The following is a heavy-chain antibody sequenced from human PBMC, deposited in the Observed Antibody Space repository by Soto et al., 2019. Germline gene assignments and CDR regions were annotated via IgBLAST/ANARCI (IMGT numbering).Heavy chain of an antibody. CDR2: ISGSGGST. D-gene: IGHD2-2*01. CDR1: GFTFSSYA. Sequence: EVQLLESGGGLVQPGGSLRLSCAASGFTFSSYAMSWVRQAPGKGLEWVSAISGSGGSTYYADSVKGRFTISRDNSKNTLYLKLNSLRAEDTAVYYCARYQLKGMDVWGKGNTVTVSS. J-gene: IGHJ6*04. V-gene: IGHV3-23*01. CDR3: ARYQLKGMDV.